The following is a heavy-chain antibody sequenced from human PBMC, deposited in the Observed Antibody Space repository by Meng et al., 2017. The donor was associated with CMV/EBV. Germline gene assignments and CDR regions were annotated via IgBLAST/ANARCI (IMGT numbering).Heavy chain of an antibody. J-gene: IGHJ5*02. Sequence: GESLKISCAASGFTFSSYAMHWVRQAPGKGLEWVSSISSSSSYIYYADSVKGRFTISRDNAKNSLYLQMNSLRAEDTAVYYCARDVGIVVVPAALDPWGQGTLVTVSS. V-gene: IGHV3-21*01. CDR2: ISSSSSYI. CDR1: GFTFSSYA. CDR3: ARDVGIVVVPAALDP. D-gene: IGHD2-2*01.